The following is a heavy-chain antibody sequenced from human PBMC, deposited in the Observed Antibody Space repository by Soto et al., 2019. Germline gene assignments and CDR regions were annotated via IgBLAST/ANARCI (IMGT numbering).Heavy chain of an antibody. V-gene: IGHV3-11*01. J-gene: IGHJ4*02. Sequence: GGSLRLSCAASGFTFSDYYMSWIRQAPGKGLEWISYISSSGNTVYYADSVEGRFTISRDNAQNSLYLQMNNLRAEDTAVYYCARDSRVYYGSGSSVDGWGRGTLVTVSS. CDR2: ISSSGNTV. D-gene: IGHD3-10*01. CDR1: GFTFSDYY. CDR3: ARDSRVYYGSGSSVDG.